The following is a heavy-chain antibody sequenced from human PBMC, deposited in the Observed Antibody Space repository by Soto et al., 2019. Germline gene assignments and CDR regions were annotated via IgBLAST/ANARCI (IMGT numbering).Heavy chain of an antibody. CDR3: ARDGDVVVVAATSWYFDY. Sequence: GGSLRLSCAASGFTFSSYGMHWVRQAPGKGLEWVAVIWYDGSNKYYADSVKGRFTISRDNSKNTLYLQMNSLRAEDTAVYYCARDGDVVVVAATSWYFDYWGQGTLVTVSS. J-gene: IGHJ4*02. D-gene: IGHD2-15*01. V-gene: IGHV3-33*01. CDR1: GFTFSSYG. CDR2: IWYDGSNK.